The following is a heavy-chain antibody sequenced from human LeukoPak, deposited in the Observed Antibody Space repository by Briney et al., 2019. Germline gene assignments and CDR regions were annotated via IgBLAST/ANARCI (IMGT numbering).Heavy chain of an antibody. J-gene: IGHJ6*03. CDR1: GGSISSSNW. D-gene: IGHD3-16*01. V-gene: IGHV3-7*03. CDR2: IKEDGNEK. CDR3: AKGGLRTSPLYYMDV. Sequence: ETLSLTCAVSGGSISSSNWWSWVRQAPGKGLEWVANIKEDGNEKYYVDSVKGRFTISRDNAKNSLYLQMNSLRAEDTAVYYCAKGGLRTSPLYYMDVWGKGTTVTVSS.